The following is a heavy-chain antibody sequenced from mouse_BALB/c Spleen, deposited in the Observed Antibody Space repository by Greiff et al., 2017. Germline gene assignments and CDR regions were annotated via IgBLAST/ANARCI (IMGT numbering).Heavy chain of an antibody. CDR3: TRNYDYDGGDAIDY. D-gene: IGHD2-4*01. CDR1: GFTFSSYT. Sequence: EVKLMESGGGLVKPGGSLKLSCAASGFTFSSYTMSWVRQTPEKRLEWVATISSGGSYTYYPDSVKGRFTISRDNAKNTLYLQMSSLKSEDTAMYYCTRNYDYDGGDAIDYWGQGTSVTVSS. V-gene: IGHV5-6-4*01. CDR2: ISSGGSYT. J-gene: IGHJ4*01.